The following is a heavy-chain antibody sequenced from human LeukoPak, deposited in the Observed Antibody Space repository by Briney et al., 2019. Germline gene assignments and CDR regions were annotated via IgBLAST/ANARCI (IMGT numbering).Heavy chain of an antibody. Sequence: GASVKVSCKASGYTFNTYDISWVRQAPGQGLEWMGWISAYNGNTNYAQKLQGRVTMTTDSSTSTAYMELRSLRSDDTAVYYCARTAVAGTLPAYYLDYWGQGTLVTVSS. V-gene: IGHV1-18*01. CDR1: GYTFNTYD. CDR2: ISAYNGNT. D-gene: IGHD6-19*01. CDR3: ARTAVAGTLPAYYLDY. J-gene: IGHJ4*02.